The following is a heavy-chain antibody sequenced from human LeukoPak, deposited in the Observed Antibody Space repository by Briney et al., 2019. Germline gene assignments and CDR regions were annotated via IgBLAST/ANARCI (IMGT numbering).Heavy chain of an antibody. CDR2: ISYDGSNK. CDR3: ARGGSGWYGFAY. Sequence: PGGSLTLSCAASGFTFSSYAMHWVRQAPAKGLEWVAVISYDGSNKYYADPVKGRFTISRDNSKNTLYLQMNSLRAEETAVYYCARGGSGWYGFAYWGQGTLVTVSS. CDR1: GFTFSSYA. D-gene: IGHD6-19*01. J-gene: IGHJ4*02. V-gene: IGHV3-30-3*01.